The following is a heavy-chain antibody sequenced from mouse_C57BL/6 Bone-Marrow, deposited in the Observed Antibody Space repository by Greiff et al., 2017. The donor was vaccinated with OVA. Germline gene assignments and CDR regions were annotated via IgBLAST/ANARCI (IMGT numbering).Heavy chain of an antibody. CDR1: GYTFTSYW. CDR3: ARYPLHGNYVSYAMDY. J-gene: IGHJ4*01. V-gene: IGHV1-50*01. CDR2: IDPSDSYT. D-gene: IGHD2-1*01. Sequence: QVQLQQPGAELVKPGASVKLSCKASGYTFTSYWMQWVKQRPGQGLEWIGEIDPSDSYTNYNQKFKGKATLTVDTSSSTAYMQLSSLTSEDSAVYYCARYPLHGNYVSYAMDYWGQGTSVTVSS.